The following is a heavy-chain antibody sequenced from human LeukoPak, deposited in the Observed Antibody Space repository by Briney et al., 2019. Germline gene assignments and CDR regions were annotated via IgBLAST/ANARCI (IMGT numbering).Heavy chain of an antibody. CDR2: IFPINSDA. D-gene: IGHD5-24*01. CDR1: GYSFPTHW. V-gene: IGHV5-51*01. CDR3: ARPASEKAFDI. Sequence: GESLKISCEGSGYSFPTHWIAWVRQMPGKGLERMGIIFPINSDARYSPSFQGQVTISADKSISTAYLQWNSLKASDTAMYYCARPASEKAFDIWGQGTMVTVSS. J-gene: IGHJ3*02.